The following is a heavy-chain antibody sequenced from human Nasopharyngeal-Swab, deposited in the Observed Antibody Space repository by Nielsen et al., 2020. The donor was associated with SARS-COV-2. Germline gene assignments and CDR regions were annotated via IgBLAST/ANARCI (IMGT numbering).Heavy chain of an antibody. CDR1: GFTFDDYA. D-gene: IGHD6-6*01. J-gene: IGHJ4*02. Sequence: GGSLRLSCAASGFTFDDYAMHWVRQAPGKGLEWVSGISWNSGSIGYADSVKGRFTISRDNAKNSLYLQMNSLRAEDTALYYCAKDKSEWGSSPFDYWGQGTLVTVSS. V-gene: IGHV3-9*01. CDR2: ISWNSGSI. CDR3: AKDKSEWGSSPFDY.